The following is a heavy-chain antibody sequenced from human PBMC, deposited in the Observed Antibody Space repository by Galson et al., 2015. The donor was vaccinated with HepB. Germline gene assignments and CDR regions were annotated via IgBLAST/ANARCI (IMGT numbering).Heavy chain of an antibody. J-gene: IGHJ6*02. D-gene: IGHD6-19*01. CDR2: IRSSGSTI. CDR3: ASPAVAGRWAAEYYYGRDV. Sequence: SLRLSCAASGFTFSSYEMNWVRQAPGKGLEWVSYIRSSGSTIYYADSVKCRVPISRDNAKNSLYLQMNSLRAEDTAVYYCASPAVAGRWAAEYYYGRDVWGQGTTVTVSS. CDR1: GFTFSSYE. V-gene: IGHV3-48*03.